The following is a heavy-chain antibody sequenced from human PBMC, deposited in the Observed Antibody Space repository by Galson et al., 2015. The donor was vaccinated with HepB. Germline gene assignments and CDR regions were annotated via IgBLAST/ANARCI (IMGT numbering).Heavy chain of an antibody. Sequence: SVKVSCKASGGTFSSYAISWVRQAPGQGLEWMGGIIPIFGIANYAQKFQGRVTITADKSTSTAYMELSSLRSEDTAVYYCARDSPPEYPHSHTRQRYFQHWGQGTLVTVSS. D-gene: IGHD1-14*01. CDR3: ARDSPPEYPHSHTRQRYFQH. CDR1: GGTFSSYA. V-gene: IGHV1-69*10. J-gene: IGHJ1*01. CDR2: IIPIFGIA.